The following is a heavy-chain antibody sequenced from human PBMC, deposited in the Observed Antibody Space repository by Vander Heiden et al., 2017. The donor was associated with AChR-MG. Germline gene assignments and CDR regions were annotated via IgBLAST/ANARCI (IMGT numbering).Heavy chain of an antibody. CDR3: ARHYYYDSGVFGPEAFDI. J-gene: IGHJ3*02. Sequence: EVQLVESGGGLVQPGGSLRLSCGASGFTFGGYWMTWVRQAPGKGLEWVADINEDGSEISYVGSVKGRFTISRDNAKNSLSLQMNSLRAEDTAVYYCARHYYYDSGVFGPEAFDIWGQGTMVTVSS. V-gene: IGHV3-7*03. CDR2: INEDGSEI. D-gene: IGHD3-22*01. CDR1: GFTFGGYW.